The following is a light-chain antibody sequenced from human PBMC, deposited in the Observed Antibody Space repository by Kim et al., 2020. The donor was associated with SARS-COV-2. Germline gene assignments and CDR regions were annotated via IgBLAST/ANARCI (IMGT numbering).Light chain of an antibody. CDR3: QSYDSTNHWV. CDR1: DSSIASNY. J-gene: IGLJ3*02. Sequence: KPVPVACTRSDSSIASNYMQWYQQRPVSAPTTVIYADKQRPSGVPDRLSGSIDSSSNSASLTISGMRPEDEADYYCQSYDSTNHWVFGGGTQLTVL. V-gene: IGLV6-57*03. CDR2: ADK.